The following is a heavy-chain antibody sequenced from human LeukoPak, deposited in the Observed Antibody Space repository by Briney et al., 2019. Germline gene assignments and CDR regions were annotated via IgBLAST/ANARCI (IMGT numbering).Heavy chain of an antibody. D-gene: IGHD3-3*01. CDR3: ARDRELRDFWSGYYILGVVPYYFDY. J-gene: IGHJ4*02. V-gene: IGHV1-18*04. CDR2: ISAYNGNT. CDR1: GYTFTSYG. Sequence: EASVKVSCKASGYTFTSYGISWVRQAPGQGLEWMGWISAYNGNTNYAQKLQGRVTMTTDTSTSTAYMELRSLRSDDTAVYYCARDRELRDFWSGYYILGVVPYYFDYWGQGTLVTVSS.